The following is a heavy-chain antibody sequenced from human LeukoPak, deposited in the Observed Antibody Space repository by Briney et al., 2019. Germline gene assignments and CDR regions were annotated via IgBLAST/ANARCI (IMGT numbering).Heavy chain of an antibody. D-gene: IGHD3-22*01. CDR2: FDPEDGET. Sequence: GASVKVSCKVSGYTLTELSMHWVRQAPGKGLEWMGGFDPEDGETIYAQKFQGRVTMTEDTSTDTAYMELSSLRSEDTAVYYCARVPPDYYDSIDFDYWGQGTLVTVSS. CDR1: GYTLTELS. J-gene: IGHJ4*02. V-gene: IGHV1-24*01. CDR3: ARVPPDYYDSIDFDY.